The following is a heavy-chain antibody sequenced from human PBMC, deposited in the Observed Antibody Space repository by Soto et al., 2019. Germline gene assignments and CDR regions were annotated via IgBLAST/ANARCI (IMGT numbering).Heavy chain of an antibody. J-gene: IGHJ4*02. Sequence: EVQLVESGGGLVQPGRSLRLSCAASGFTFDDYAMHWVRQAPGKGLEWVSGISWNSGSIGYADSVKGRFTISRDNAKNSLYLQMNSLRAEDTALYYCAKSPWHEKQWLLSSNYFDYWGQGTLVTVSS. CDR2: ISWNSGSI. V-gene: IGHV3-9*01. CDR1: GFTFDDYA. D-gene: IGHD6-19*01. CDR3: AKSPWHEKQWLLSSNYFDY.